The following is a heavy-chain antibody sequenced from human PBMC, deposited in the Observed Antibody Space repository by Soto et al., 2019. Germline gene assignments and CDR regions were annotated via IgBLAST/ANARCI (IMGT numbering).Heavy chain of an antibody. CDR1: GYTFTSYG. Sequence: GASVKVSCKASGYTFTSYGISWVRQAPGQGLEWMGWISAYNGNTNYAQKLQGRVTMTTDTSTSTAYMELRSLRSDDTAVYYCARDLVDGVFGVVIMGVFYYYYGMDVWGQGTTVTVSS. D-gene: IGHD3-3*01. CDR2: ISAYNGNT. J-gene: IGHJ6*02. CDR3: ARDLVDGVFGVVIMGVFYYYYGMDV. V-gene: IGHV1-18*04.